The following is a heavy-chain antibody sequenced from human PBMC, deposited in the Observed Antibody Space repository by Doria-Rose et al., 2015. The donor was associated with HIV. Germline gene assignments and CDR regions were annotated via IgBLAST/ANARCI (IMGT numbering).Heavy chain of an antibody. V-gene: IGHV4-4*09. D-gene: IGHD3-10*01. J-gene: IGHJ6*03. CDR1: GASISSYY. CDR3: ARFRPSRGIYYSLDV. CDR2: IYSSGST. Sequence: VQLQESGPGLVKPAETLSLACTVSGASISSYYWNWIRQPPGKGLEWIGYIYSSGSTHYNSSLKSRVTISIDTSKNQFSLKLSSVTAADTAVYYCARFRPSRGIYYSLDVWGKGTTVTVSS.